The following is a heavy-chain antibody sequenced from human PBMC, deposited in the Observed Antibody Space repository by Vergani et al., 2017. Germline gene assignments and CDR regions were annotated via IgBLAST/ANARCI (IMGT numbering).Heavy chain of an antibody. D-gene: IGHD3-10*01. V-gene: IGHV3-23*04. Sequence: EGKRGEEGGGVVKAGGSLRLSCAASGVTFSSYAMSWVRQAPGKGLEWVSAISGSGGSTYYADPVKGRFTISRDNSKNTLYLQMNSLRAEDTAVYYCAKPYSGSGSRKGWFDPWGQGTLVTVSS. J-gene: IGHJ5*02. CDR2: ISGSGGST. CDR1: GVTFSSYA. CDR3: AKPYSGSGSRKGWFDP.